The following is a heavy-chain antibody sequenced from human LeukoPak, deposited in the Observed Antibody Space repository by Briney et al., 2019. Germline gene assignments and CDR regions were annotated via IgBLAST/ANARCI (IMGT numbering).Heavy chain of an antibody. Sequence: SQTLSLTCTVSGGSISSGGYYWSWIRQHPGKGLEWIGYIYYSGSTYYNPSLKSRVTISVDTSKNQFSLKLSSVTAADTAVYYCARARYDILTGPTDFDYWDQGTLVTVSS. D-gene: IGHD3-9*01. CDR2: IYYSGST. CDR1: GGSISSGGYY. CDR3: ARARYDILTGPTDFDY. J-gene: IGHJ4*02. V-gene: IGHV4-31*03.